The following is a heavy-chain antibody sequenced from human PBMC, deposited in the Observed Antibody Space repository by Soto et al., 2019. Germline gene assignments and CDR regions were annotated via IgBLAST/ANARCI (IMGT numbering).Heavy chain of an antibody. CDR3: ARVLGGFWGVASSPRAV. V-gene: IGHV4-59*01. J-gene: IGHJ6*03. CDR2: LYNTGST. D-gene: IGHD3-3*01. CDR1: GASISRYY. Sequence: SETLSLTCTVSGASISRYYWSWIRQSPGKGLEWIGYLYNTGSTIYNPSLKSRVTISVDTSKNQFSLKMNSVTAADTAVYYCARVLGGFWGVASSPRAVGGKGPRAT.